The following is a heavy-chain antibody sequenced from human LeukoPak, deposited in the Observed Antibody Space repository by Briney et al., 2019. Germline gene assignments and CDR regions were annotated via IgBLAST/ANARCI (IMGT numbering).Heavy chain of an antibody. Sequence: PSETLSLTCTVSGVSISSSNSYWGWIRQPPGKGLEWIGSIYYSGNTYYNASLKSQVSISIDTSKNQFSLRLTSVTAADTAVYYCARQTASGLFIPPGAQGPRVTVTS. CDR1: GVSISSSNSY. J-gene: IGHJ4*02. CDR2: IYYSGNT. D-gene: IGHD3/OR15-3a*01. V-gene: IGHV4-39*01. CDR3: ARQTASGLFIPP.